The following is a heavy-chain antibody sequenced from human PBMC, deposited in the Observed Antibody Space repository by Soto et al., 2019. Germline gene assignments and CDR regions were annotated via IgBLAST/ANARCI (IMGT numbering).Heavy chain of an antibody. Sequence: QLQLQESGSGLVKPSQTLSLTCAVSGGSISSGGYSWTWILQPPGKGLEWIGYIYHSGNTYYNPSLNIRVTISGDRSKNQFTLNLSSVTAADTAVYYCARNVAADDALEVWGHGTMVTVSS. CDR3: ARNVAADDALEV. V-gene: IGHV4-30-2*01. CDR1: GGSISSGGYS. CDR2: IYHSGNT. D-gene: IGHD2-15*01. J-gene: IGHJ3*01.